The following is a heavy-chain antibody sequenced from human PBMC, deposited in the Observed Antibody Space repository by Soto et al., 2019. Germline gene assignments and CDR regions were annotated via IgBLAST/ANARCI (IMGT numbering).Heavy chain of an antibody. Sequence: QVQLQESGPGLVKPSGTLSLTCAVSGDSMSSADWWSWVRQPPGKGLEWIGEIHHSGGINYHPSLRSRVTISVDMSKNQFSLNLSSVTAADTAVYFCVCNGYCSLDHWGQGTLVIVSP. V-gene: IGHV4-4*02. D-gene: IGHD6-25*01. CDR2: IHHSGGI. J-gene: IGHJ4*02. CDR1: GDSMSSADW. CDR3: VCNGYCSLDH.